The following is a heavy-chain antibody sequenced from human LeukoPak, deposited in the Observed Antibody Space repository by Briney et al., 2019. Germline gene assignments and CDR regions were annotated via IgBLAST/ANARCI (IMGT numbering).Heavy chain of an antibody. CDR1: GGSISSSRYY. V-gene: IGHV4-39*01. CDR3: ARQAVLWLRLGELSSFDY. CDR2: IYYSGST. J-gene: IGHJ4*02. Sequence: SETLSLTCTVSGGSISSSRYYWGWIRQPPGKGLEWIGSIYYSGSTYYNPSLKSRVTISVDTSKNQFSLKLSSVTAADTAVYYCARQAVLWLRLGELSSFDYWGQGTLVTVSS. D-gene: IGHD3-16*02.